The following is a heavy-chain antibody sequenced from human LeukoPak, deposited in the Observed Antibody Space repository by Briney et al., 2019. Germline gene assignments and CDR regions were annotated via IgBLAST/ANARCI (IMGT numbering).Heavy chain of an antibody. CDR2: ISNSGGT. J-gene: IGHJ4*02. D-gene: IGHD2-15*01. V-gene: IGHV4-4*07. CDR1: GCSISSYY. CDR3: AREVGLRYYFDY. Sequence: SETLRLTCTVSGCSISSYYWSWIRQPVGKGLEWIGRISNSGGTNYNPSLKSRVTMSVDTSKKQLSLKLTSVTAADTAVYYCAREVGLRYYFDYWGQGSLVTVSS.